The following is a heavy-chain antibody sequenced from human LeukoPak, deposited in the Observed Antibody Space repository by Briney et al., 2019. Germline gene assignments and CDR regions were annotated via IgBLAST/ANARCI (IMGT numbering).Heavy chain of an antibody. D-gene: IGHD4-11*01. CDR2: IYYNGST. Sequence: SETLSLTCTVSSGSITSGGYYWNLIRQHPGKGLEWIGYIYYNGSTFYNPSLKSRVTMSVDTSKNQFSLKLSSVTAADTAVYYCARAPKGMTTVRYYYYYYMDVWGKGTAVTVSS. J-gene: IGHJ6*03. V-gene: IGHV4-31*03. CDR3: ARAPKGMTTVRYYYYYYMDV. CDR1: SGSITSGGYY.